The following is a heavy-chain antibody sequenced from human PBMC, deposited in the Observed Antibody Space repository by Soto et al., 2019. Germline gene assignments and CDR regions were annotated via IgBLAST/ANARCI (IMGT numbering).Heavy chain of an antibody. V-gene: IGHV4-31*03. J-gene: IGHJ4*02. CDR1: GGSISSGGYY. CDR2: IYYSGST. Sequence: PSETLSLTCTVSGGSISSGGYYWSWIRQHPGKGLEWIGYIYYSGSTYYNPSLKSRVTMSADTSKNQFSLKLSSLRSEDTAVYYCARVIYDSSGSSLDYWGQGTLVTVS. CDR3: ARVIYDSSGSSLDY. D-gene: IGHD3-22*01.